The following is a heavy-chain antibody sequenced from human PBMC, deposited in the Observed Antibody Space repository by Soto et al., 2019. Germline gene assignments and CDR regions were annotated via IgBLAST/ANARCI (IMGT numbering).Heavy chain of an antibody. Sequence: EVQLVESGGGLVQHGRSLRLSCAASAFTFGDYAMHWVRQAPGRGLEWVSCISWNSGNIVYVDSVEGRFTISRDNAKNSLYLQMNSLRPEDTAFYYCVKGYTISCFAHFHYWGQGALVTVSS. D-gene: IGHD2-2*01. J-gene: IGHJ4*02. CDR1: AFTFGDYA. CDR3: VKGYTISCFAHFHY. V-gene: IGHV3-9*01. CDR2: ISWNSGNI.